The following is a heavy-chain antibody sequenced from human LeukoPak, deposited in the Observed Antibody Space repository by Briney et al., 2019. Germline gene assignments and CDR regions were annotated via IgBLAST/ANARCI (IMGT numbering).Heavy chain of an antibody. D-gene: IGHD6-19*01. V-gene: IGHV1-2*02. Sequence: ASVKVSCKASGCTFTGYYMHWVRQAPGQGLEWMGWINPNSGGTNYAQKFQGRVTMTRDTSISTAYMELSRLRSDDTAVYYCARDRAVLRAFDIWGQGTMVTVSS. CDR1: GCTFTGYY. J-gene: IGHJ3*02. CDR2: INPNSGGT. CDR3: ARDRAVLRAFDI.